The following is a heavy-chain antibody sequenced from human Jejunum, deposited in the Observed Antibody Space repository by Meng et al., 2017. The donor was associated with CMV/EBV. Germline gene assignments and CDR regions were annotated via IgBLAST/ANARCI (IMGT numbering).Heavy chain of an antibody. V-gene: IGHV3-74*01. CDR2: ISGDGSST. J-gene: IGHJ5*02. CDR3: AREPYCSSTSCSRAFGP. Sequence: TFSNYWMHWVRQTPKGLEWVSRISGDGSSTAYADSVERRFTISRDNAENTLFLQMDSLGAEDTAVYYCAREPYCSSTSCSRAFGPWGRGTLVTVSS. CDR1: TFSNYW. D-gene: IGHD2-2*01.